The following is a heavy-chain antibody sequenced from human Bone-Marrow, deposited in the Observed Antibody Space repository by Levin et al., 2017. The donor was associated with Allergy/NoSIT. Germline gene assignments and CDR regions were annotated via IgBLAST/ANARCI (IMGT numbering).Heavy chain of an antibody. CDR3: ARVALPRYCTSTSCSDSGYYFDY. J-gene: IGHJ4*02. V-gene: IGHV3-13*04. D-gene: IGHD2-2*01. CDR1: GFTFSSYD. CDR2: IGTAADS. Sequence: GESLKISCAASGFTFSSYDMHWIRQATGRGLEWVSAIGTAADSYYSGSVKGRFTVSRDNAKNSFYLQMNSLRAGDTAVYYCARVALPRYCTSTSCSDSGYYFDYWGQGTLVTVSS.